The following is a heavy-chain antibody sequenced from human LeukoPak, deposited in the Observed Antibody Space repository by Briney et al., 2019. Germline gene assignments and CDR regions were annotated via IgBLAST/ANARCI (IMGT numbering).Heavy chain of an antibody. CDR3: AKLQDFYDNSGYSDFDN. Sequence: GGSLRLSCAASGFTFSSPAMTWVRQAAGKGLEWVSSITGNALNTYQADFIKGRFTISRDDSKNTLYLHLSSLRVEDTAVYYCAKLQDFYDNSGYSDFDNWGQGTLVTVSS. CDR2: ITGNALNT. V-gene: IGHV3-23*01. J-gene: IGHJ4*02. D-gene: IGHD3-22*01. CDR1: GFTFSSPA.